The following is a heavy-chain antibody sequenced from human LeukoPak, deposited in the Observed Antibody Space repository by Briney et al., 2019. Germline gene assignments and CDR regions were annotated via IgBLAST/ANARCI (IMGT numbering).Heavy chain of an antibody. V-gene: IGHV3-33*06. CDR1: GFTFSSYG. CDR3: AKGPVTTPEWAFDI. D-gene: IGHD4-17*01. Sequence: PGGSLRLSCAASGFTFSSYGMHWVRQAPGKGLEWVAVIWYDGSNKYYADSVKGRFTIFRDNSKNTLYLQMNSLRAEDTAVYYCAKGPVTTPEWAFDIWGQGTMVTVSS. CDR2: IWYDGSNK. J-gene: IGHJ3*02.